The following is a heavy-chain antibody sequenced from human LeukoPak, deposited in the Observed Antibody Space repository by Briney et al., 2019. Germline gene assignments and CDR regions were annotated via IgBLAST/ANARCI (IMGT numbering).Heavy chain of an antibody. CDR3: ARSRGYFQH. CDR2: ISYDGSNK. D-gene: IGHD1-26*01. J-gene: IGHJ1*01. Sequence: GSLRLSCAASGFTFSSYAMSWVRQAPGKGLEWVAVISYDGSNKYYADSVKGRFTISRDNSKNTLYLQMNSLRAEDTAVYYCARSRGYFQHWGQGTLVTVSS. CDR1: GFTFSSYA. V-gene: IGHV3-30*14.